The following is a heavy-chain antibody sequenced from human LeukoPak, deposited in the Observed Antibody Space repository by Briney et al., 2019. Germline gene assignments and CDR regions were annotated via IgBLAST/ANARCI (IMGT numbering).Heavy chain of an antibody. CDR1: GGSFSGYY. D-gene: IGHD3-10*01. CDR3: ARRLGRKFGERFYYYHYMDV. V-gene: IGHV4-34*01. J-gene: IGHJ6*03. CDR2: INHSRST. Sequence: PSETLSLTCAVYGGSFSGYYWNWIRQPPGKGLEWIGEINHSRSTNYNSSLKSRVTISVDTSKNQFSLKLSSVTAADTAVYYCARRLGRKFGERFYYYHYMDVWGKGTTVTISS.